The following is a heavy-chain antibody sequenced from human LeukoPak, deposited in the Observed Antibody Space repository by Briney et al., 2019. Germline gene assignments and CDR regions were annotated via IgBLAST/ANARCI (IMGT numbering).Heavy chain of an antibody. CDR2: IKQDGSEK. CDR3: YVGPTDY. Sequence: GGSLRLSCAASGFTLSSHWMSWVRQAPAKGLEWVANIKQDGSEKNYLGSVKGRFTIYRDNAKNSLYLQMNSLRAEDRAVYYCYVGPTDYWGQGNLGTVSS. J-gene: IGHJ4*02. V-gene: IGHV3-7*01. D-gene: IGHD1-26*01. CDR1: GFTLSSHW.